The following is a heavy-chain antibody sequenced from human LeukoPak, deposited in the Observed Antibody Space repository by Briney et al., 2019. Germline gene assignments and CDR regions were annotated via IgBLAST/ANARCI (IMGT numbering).Heavy chain of an antibody. D-gene: IGHD3-3*01. J-gene: IGHJ3*02. Sequence: QPRGKRIEWMGGIIPIFGTANYAQKFQGRVTITTDESTSTAYMELSSLRSEDTAVYYCATPSPYWSNAFDIWGQGTMVTVS. V-gene: IGHV1-69*05. CDR3: ATPSPYWSNAFDI. CDR2: IIPIFGTA.